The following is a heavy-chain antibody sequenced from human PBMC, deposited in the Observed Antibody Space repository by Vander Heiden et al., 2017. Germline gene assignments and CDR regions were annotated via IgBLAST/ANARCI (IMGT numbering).Heavy chain of an antibody. CDR2: ISSSSSYI. D-gene: IGHD3-22*01. Sequence: EVQLVESGGGLVKPGASLRLSWADSGVTLSSDSMNWVRQAPGKGLEWVSSISSSSSYIYYADSVKGRFTISRDNAKNSLYLQMNSLRAEDTAVYYCARGEYYYDSSGLDYWGQGTLVTVSS. CDR3: ARGEYYYDSSGLDY. CDR1: GVTLSSDS. V-gene: IGHV3-21*01. J-gene: IGHJ4*02.